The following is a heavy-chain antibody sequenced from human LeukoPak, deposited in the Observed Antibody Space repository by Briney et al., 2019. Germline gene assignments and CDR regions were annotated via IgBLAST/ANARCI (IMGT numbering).Heavy chain of an antibody. Sequence: GGSLRLSCAASGFTFSSYSMNWVRQAPGKGLEWVSSISSSSSYIYYADSVKGRFTISRDNAKNSLYLQMNSLRAEDMALYYCARSVAASYFDYWGQGTLVTVSS. V-gene: IGHV3-21*04. J-gene: IGHJ4*02. CDR1: GFTFSSYS. CDR3: ARSVAASYFDY. CDR2: ISSSSSYI. D-gene: IGHD6-19*01.